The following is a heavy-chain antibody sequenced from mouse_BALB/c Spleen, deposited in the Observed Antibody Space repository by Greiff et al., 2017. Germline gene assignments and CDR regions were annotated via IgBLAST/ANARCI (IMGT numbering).Heavy chain of an antibody. D-gene: IGHD2-3*01. Sequence: EVKLMESGGGLVQPGGSLKLSCAASGFTFSSYGMSWVRQTPDKRLELVATINSNGGSTYYPDSVKGRFTISRDNAKNTLYLQMSSLKSEDTAMYYCARGDDGYSWFAYWGQGTLVTVSA. V-gene: IGHV5-6-3*01. CDR2: INSNGGST. CDR1: GFTFSSYG. CDR3: ARGDDGYSWFAY. J-gene: IGHJ3*01.